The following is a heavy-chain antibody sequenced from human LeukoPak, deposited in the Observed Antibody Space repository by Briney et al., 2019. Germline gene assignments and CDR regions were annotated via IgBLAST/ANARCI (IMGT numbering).Heavy chain of an antibody. CDR2: IIPIFGTA. CDR1: GGTFSSYA. V-gene: IGHV1-69*13. CDR3: ARDYGEMATISFFDI. Sequence: ASVKVSCKASGGTFSSYAIIWVRQAPGQRLEWMGGIIPIFGTANYAQKFQGRVTITADESTSTAYRELSSLRSEDTAVYYCARDYGEMATISFFDIWGQGTMVTVSS. J-gene: IGHJ3*02. D-gene: IGHD5-24*01.